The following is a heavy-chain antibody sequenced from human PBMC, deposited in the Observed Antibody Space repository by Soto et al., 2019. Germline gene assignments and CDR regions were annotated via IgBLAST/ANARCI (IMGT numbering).Heavy chain of an antibody. D-gene: IGHD6-6*01. CDR1: GFTVSSNY. CDR3: VRDFGSSSEGGMDV. J-gene: IGHJ6*02. CDR2: IYSGGVT. Sequence: EVQLVESGGGLIQPGGSLRLSCAASGFTVSSNYMSWLRQAPGKGLEWVSVIYSGGVTFYADSVKGRFTISRDNSKNTLYLQMNNLRGEDTAVYYCVRDFGSSSEGGMDVWGQGTTGTVSS. V-gene: IGHV3-53*01.